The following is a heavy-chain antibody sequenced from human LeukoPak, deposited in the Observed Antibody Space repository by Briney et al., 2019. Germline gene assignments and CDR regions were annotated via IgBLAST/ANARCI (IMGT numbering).Heavy chain of an antibody. V-gene: IGHV4-59*01. J-gene: IGHJ4*02. Sequence: SETLSLTCTVSGGSIDGYYWSWIRQSPGKGLEWIGYIYYTGSAFYNPSLKSRVIISLDTSKNQLSLNLRSVTAADTAVYYCARELETVDYWGQGTLVTVSS. D-gene: IGHD1-1*01. CDR1: GGSIDGYY. CDR2: IYYTGSA. CDR3: ARELETVDY.